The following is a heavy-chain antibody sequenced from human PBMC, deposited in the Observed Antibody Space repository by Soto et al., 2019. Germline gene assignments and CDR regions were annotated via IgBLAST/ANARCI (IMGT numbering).Heavy chain of an antibody. CDR3: TGQDIVLMVYAPTHDAFDI. Sequence: GGSLRLSCAASGFTFSGSAMHWVRQASGKGLEWVGRIRSKANSYATAYAASVKGRFTISRDDSKNTAYLQMNSLKTEDTAVYCCTGQDIVLMVYAPTHDAFDIWGQGTMVTVSS. CDR2: IRSKANSYAT. CDR1: GFTFSGSA. V-gene: IGHV3-73*01. J-gene: IGHJ3*02. D-gene: IGHD2-8*01.